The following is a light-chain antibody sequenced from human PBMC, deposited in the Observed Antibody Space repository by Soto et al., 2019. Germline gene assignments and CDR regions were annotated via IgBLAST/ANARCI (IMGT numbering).Light chain of an antibody. CDR2: EVS. Sequence: QSALTQPPSASGSPGQSVTISCTGTSSDVGAYNYVSWYQQHPGKAPKLMIYEVSKRPSGVPDRFSGSKSGNTASLTVSGLQAEDAADYYCNSSAGSTTHYVFGTGTKVTVL. CDR3: NSSAGSTTHYV. V-gene: IGLV2-8*01. J-gene: IGLJ1*01. CDR1: SSDVGAYNY.